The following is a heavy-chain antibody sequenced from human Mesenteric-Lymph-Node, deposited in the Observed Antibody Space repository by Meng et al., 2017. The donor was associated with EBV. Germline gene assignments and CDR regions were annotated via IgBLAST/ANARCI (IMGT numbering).Heavy chain of an antibody. V-gene: IGHV4-34*01. CDR1: GGSFSASY. CDR2: INDSGNT. J-gene: IGHJ4*02. CDR3: ARSYSNFQFFDY. Sequence: VPPRQWGPWLCKPSETLSLTCAVYGGSFSASYCSWIRQTAGKGLEWIGEINDSGNTNSNPSLKSRVTISLDTSNKHFSLKLSSVTAADAAVYYCARSYSNFQFFDYWGQGTLVTVSS. D-gene: IGHD4-11*01.